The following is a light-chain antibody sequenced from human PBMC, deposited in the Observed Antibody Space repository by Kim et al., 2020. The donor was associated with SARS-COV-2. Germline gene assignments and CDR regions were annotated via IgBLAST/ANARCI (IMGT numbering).Light chain of an antibody. CDR1: SSDVGGYTY. V-gene: IGLV2-14*03. CDR3: SSYTSSSTLV. J-gene: IGLJ2*01. Sequence: GQSITIYCTGTSSDVGGYTYVSWYQQHPGQAPKLMIYDVSNRPSGVSNRFSGSKSGNAASLTISGLQAEDEADYYCSSYTSSSTLVFGGGTQLTVL. CDR2: DVS.